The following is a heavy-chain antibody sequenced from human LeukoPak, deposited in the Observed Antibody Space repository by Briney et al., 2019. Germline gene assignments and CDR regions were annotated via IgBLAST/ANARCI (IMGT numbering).Heavy chain of an antibody. CDR1: GYSISSGYY. CDR2: IYTSGNT. V-gene: IGHV4-38-2*02. J-gene: IGHJ4*02. D-gene: IGHD6-13*01. Sequence: PSETLSLTCTVSGYSISSGYYWGWIRQPPGKGLEWIGRIYTSGNTNYNPSLKSRVTISVDTSKNQFSLRLSSVTAADTAVYYCARGYSSSWYYFDYWGQGTLVTVSS. CDR3: ARGYSSSWYYFDY.